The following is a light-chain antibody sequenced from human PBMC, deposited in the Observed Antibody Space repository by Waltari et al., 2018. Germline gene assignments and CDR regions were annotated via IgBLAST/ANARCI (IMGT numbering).Light chain of an antibody. CDR1: QSLLYNSNNKNY. CDR3: QQYYTAPYT. Sequence: DIVMTQSPDSLAVSLGEKATINCKSNQSLLYNSNNKNYLAWYQHKPGQPLKLFFYWASSRESGVPDRFSGSGSGTDFTLTIGSLQAEDVAVYYCQQYYTAPYTFGQGTKLEIK. CDR2: WAS. J-gene: IGKJ2*01. V-gene: IGKV4-1*01.